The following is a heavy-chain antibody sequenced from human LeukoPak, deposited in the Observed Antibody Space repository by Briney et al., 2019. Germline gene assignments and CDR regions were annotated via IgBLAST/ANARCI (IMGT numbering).Heavy chain of an antibody. V-gene: IGHV3-48*03. J-gene: IGHJ4*02. CDR3: AKEKSSWDIVVVPAAIRY. D-gene: IGHD2-2*01. CDR1: GFAFSVYE. Sequence: PGGSLRLSCAASGFAFSVYEMYWVRQAPGKGLEWVSYISSSGGTRYYADSVKGRFTISRDNAKKSLYLQMNSLRAEDTAVYYCAKEKSSWDIVVVPAAIRYWGQGTLVTVSS. CDR2: ISSSGGTR.